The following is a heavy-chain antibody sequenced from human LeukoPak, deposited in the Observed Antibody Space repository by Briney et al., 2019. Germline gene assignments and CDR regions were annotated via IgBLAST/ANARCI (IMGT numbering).Heavy chain of an antibody. J-gene: IGHJ4*02. D-gene: IGHD6-19*01. CDR2: ISSSSSYI. Sequence: GGSLRLSCAASGFTVSSNYMSWVRQAPGKGLEWVSSISSSSSYIYYADSVKGRFTISRDNAKNSLYLQMNSLRAEDTAVYYCARDGRYSSGWYSADYWGQGTLVTVSS. V-gene: IGHV3-21*01. CDR3: ARDGRYSSGWYSADY. CDR1: GFTVSSNY.